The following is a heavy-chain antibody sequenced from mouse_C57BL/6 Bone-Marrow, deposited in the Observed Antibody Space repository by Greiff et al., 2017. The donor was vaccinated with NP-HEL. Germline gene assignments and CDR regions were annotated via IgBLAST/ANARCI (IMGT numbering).Heavy chain of an antibody. CDR3: AREGGLRRRTYAMDY. CDR1: GFTFRDYY. J-gene: IGHJ4*01. CDR2: INYDGSST. D-gene: IGHD2-4*01. V-gene: IGHV5-16*01. Sequence: EVKLMESEGGLVQPGSSMKLSCTASGFTFRDYYMAWVRQVPEKGLEWVANINYDGSSTYYLDSLKSRFIISRDNAKNILYLQMRSHKSEDTATYYCAREGGLRRRTYAMDYWGQGTSVTVSS.